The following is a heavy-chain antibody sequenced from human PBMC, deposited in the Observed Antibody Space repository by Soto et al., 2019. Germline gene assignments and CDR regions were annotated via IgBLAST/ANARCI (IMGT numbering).Heavy chain of an antibody. V-gene: IGHV4-31*03. Sequence: LSLTCTVSGGSISSGGYYWSWIRQHPGKGLEWIGYIYYSGSTYYNPSLKSRVTISVDTSKNQFSLKLSSVTAADTAVYYCAREPGRDSSGYSDYWGQGTLVTVS. J-gene: IGHJ4*02. CDR2: IYYSGST. CDR1: GGSISSGGYY. CDR3: AREPGRDSSGYSDY. D-gene: IGHD3-22*01.